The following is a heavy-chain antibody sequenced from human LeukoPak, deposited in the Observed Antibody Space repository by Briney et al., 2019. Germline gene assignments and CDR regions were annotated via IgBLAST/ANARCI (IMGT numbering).Heavy chain of an antibody. V-gene: IGHV3-11*01. D-gene: IGHD4-23*01. CDR1: GFTFSDYY. CDR3: AREVISVRATVVTPAFDP. CDR2: ISSSGSTI. J-gene: IGHJ5*02. Sequence: GGSLRLSCAASGFTFSDYYMSWISQAPGKGLEWVSYISSSGSTIYYADSVKGRFTISRDNAKNSLYLQMNSLRAEDTAVYYCAREVISVRATVVTPAFDPWGQGTLVTVSS.